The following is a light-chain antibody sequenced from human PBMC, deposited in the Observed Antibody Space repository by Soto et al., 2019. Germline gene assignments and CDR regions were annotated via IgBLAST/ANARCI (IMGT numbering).Light chain of an antibody. CDR2: GAS. V-gene: IGKV3-15*01. Sequence: ETVMTQSPVTLSVSPGERVTLSCRASQSVSSNLAWYQQKPGQAPRLLVYGASTRASGIPAGFSGSGSGTEFSLTISSLQSEDSAVYYCQQYYKWPLTFGGGTKVEIK. CDR3: QQYYKWPLT. CDR1: QSVSSN. J-gene: IGKJ4*01.